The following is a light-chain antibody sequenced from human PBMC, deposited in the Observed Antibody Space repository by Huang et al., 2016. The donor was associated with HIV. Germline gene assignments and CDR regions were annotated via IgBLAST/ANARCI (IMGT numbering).Light chain of an antibody. J-gene: IGKJ2*01. V-gene: IGKV2-28*01. CDR1: QNLLNSDGHNL. CDR3: MQGLQTPPT. Sequence: EIVVTQSPLSLPVSPGQPASISCRSSQNLLNSDGHNLLYWYLQKPGQSPQLLLFLSSNQAPGVSDRFIGSGSCTTFTLEISRVEAEDVGVYYCMQGLQTPPTFGQGTKLEI. CDR2: LSS.